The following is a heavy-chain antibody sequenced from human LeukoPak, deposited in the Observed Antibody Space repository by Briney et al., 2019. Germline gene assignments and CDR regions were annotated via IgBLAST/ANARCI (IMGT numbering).Heavy chain of an antibody. D-gene: IGHD6-13*01. Sequence: RASVKVSCKASGYTFTGYYMHWVRQAPGQGLEWMGWINPNSGGTNYAQKFQGRVTMTRDTSISTAYMELSRLRSDDTAVYYCARDTSSSWYPRYYYYYMDVWGKGTTVTVS. CDR1: GYTFTGYY. CDR2: INPNSGGT. CDR3: ARDTSSSWYPRYYYYYMDV. V-gene: IGHV1-2*02. J-gene: IGHJ6*03.